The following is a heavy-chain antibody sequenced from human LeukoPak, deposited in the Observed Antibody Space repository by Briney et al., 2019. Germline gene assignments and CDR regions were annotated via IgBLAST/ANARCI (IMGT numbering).Heavy chain of an antibody. Sequence: SETLSLTCTVSGGSIACTDYYWAWFRQPPGKGLEWIGSIYYTGVTKYNPSLQSRVAMSVDRSKNQFSLSLTSVTAADTAVYYCAREDRETLPRGTYGANWGQGILATVSS. CDR2: IYYTGVT. CDR3: AREDRETLPRGTYGAN. V-gene: IGHV4-39*07. J-gene: IGHJ4*02. CDR1: GGSIACTDYY. D-gene: IGHD3-10*01.